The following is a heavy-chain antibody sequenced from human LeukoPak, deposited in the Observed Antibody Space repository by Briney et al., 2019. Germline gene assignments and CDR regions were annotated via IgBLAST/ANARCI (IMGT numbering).Heavy chain of an antibody. D-gene: IGHD2-2*01. CDR3: ARALSGTIDY. J-gene: IGHJ4*02. Sequence: SETLSLTCAVYGGSFSGYYWSWIRQPPGKGLEWIGEINHSGSTNYNPSLKSRVIISVETSKNQFSLKLSSVTAADTAVYYCARALSGTIDYWGQGTLATVSS. CDR2: INHSGST. V-gene: IGHV4-34*01. CDR1: GGSFSGYY.